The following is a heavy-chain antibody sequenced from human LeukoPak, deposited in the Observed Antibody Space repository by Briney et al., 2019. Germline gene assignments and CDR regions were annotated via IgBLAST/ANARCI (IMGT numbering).Heavy chain of an antibody. CDR1: GFTLSTYA. D-gene: IGHD4-11*01. J-gene: IGHJ6*02. CDR2: IRYDGSNK. CDR3: AKSYSDYAGASYCYYGMDV. Sequence: GSLRLSCAASGFTLSTYAMNWVRQAPGKGLEWVAFIRYDGSNKYYADSVKGRFTISRDNSKNTLYLQMNSLRAEDTAVYYCAKSYSDYAGASYCYYGMDVWGQGTSVTVSS. V-gene: IGHV3-30*02.